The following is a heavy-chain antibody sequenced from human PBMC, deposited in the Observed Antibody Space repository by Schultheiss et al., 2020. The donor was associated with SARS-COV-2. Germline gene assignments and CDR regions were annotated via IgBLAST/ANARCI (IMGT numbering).Heavy chain of an antibody. Sequence: GALRLSCAASGFTFSSYGMHWVRQAPGKGLEWVSAISGSGGSTHYADSVKGRFTISRDNSKNTLYLQMNSLRAEDTAVYYCASLVVSSWGLSSLDYWGQGTLVTVSS. CDR2: ISGSGGST. J-gene: IGHJ4*02. CDR1: GFTFSSYG. D-gene: IGHD6-13*01. CDR3: ASLVVSSWGLSSLDY. V-gene: IGHV3-23*01.